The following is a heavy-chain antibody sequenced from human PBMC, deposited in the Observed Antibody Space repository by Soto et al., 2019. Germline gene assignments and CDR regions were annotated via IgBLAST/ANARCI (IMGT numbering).Heavy chain of an antibody. CDR3: ARVVITIFGVVIIPTKFDY. V-gene: IGHV1-18*01. CDR2: ISAYNGNT. D-gene: IGHD3-3*01. CDR1: GYTFTSYG. J-gene: IGHJ4*02. Sequence: ASVKVSCKASGYTFTSYGISWVRQAPGQGLEWMGWISAYNGNTNYAQKLQGRVTMTTDTSTSTAYMELRSLRSDDTAVYYCARVVITIFGVVIIPTKFDYWGQGTLVTVSS.